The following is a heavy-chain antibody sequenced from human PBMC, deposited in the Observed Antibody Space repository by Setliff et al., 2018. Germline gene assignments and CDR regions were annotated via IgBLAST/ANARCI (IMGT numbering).Heavy chain of an antibody. CDR2: ISSSSRTT. J-gene: IGHJ4*02. CDR1: GFTFSSYT. V-gene: IGHV3-48*01. CDR3: AGPSFDY. Sequence: PGGSLRLSCAASGFTFSSYTMNWVRQAPGKGLEWVSYISSSSRTTYYADSVKGRFTISRDNAKNSLYLQMNSLRAEDTAVYYCAGPSFDYWGQGTLVTVSS.